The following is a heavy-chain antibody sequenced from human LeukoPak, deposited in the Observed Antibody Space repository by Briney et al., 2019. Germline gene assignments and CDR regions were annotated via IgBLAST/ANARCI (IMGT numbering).Heavy chain of an antibody. J-gene: IGHJ5*02. CDR2: IYPGDSHT. CDR1: GYSFATYW. CDR3: AISIANWFDP. Sequence: GESLKISCKGSGYSFATYWIGWVRQMPGKGLEWMGIIYPGDSHTRYSPSFQGQVTISADKSISTAYLQWSSLKASDTAMYYRAISIANWFDPWGQGTLVTVSS. V-gene: IGHV5-51*01.